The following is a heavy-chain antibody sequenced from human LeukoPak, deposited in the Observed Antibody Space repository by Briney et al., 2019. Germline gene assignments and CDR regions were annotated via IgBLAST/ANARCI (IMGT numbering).Heavy chain of an antibody. V-gene: IGHV3-23*01. J-gene: IGHJ4*02. CDR1: GFTFSIYG. D-gene: IGHD6-6*01. CDR2: MSGSGGST. CDR3: ANLGSDY. Sequence: GGSLRLSCAASGFTFSIYGMSWVRQAPGRGLEWVSAMSGSGGSTYYADSVKGRFTISRDNSKNTLYLQMNSLRAEDTAVYYCANLGSDYWGQGTLVTVSS.